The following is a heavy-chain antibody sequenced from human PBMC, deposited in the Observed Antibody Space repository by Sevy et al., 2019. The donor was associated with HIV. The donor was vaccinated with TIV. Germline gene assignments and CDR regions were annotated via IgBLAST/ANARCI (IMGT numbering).Heavy chain of an antibody. CDR3: ARGIFSNYVLYYFAC. D-gene: IGHD4-4*01. Sequence: ASVKVSCKASGYTFTNYYITWVRQAPGQGLEWMGWISAYSGNTNYAQKLQGRVTMTTDTSTSTAYMELRSLTSDDTAVYYCARGIFSNYVLYYFACWGQGTLVTVSS. V-gene: IGHV1-18*04. J-gene: IGHJ4*02. CDR1: GYTFTNYY. CDR2: ISAYSGNT.